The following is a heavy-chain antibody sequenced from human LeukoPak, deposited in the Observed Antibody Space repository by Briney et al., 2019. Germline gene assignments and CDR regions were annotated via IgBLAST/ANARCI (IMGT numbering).Heavy chain of an antibody. J-gene: IGHJ4*02. V-gene: IGHV1-8*01. CDR2: MNSNSGNT. CDR1: GYTFTSYD. Sequence: ASVKVSCKASGYTFTSYDINWVRQATGQGLEWMGWMNSNSGNTGYAQKFQGRVTMTRNTSKSTAYMELSSLRSEDTAVYYCARAATYYDYVWGSYRYSDYWGQGTLVTVSS. CDR3: ARAATYYDYVWGSYRYSDY. D-gene: IGHD3-16*02.